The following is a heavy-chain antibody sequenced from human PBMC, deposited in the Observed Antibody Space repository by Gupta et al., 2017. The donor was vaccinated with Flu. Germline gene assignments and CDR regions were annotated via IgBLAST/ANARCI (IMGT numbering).Heavy chain of an antibody. CDR2: ISSNNCYI. Sequence: PGNGHEWVSSISSNNCYIYDADAVKGRFSISRYNAHNSVFLQMHSLRSDDTAVYFCFRDHSTTCRKGNYFDYWGQGTLVTVSS. V-gene: IGHV3-21*06. J-gene: IGHJ4*02. D-gene: IGHD5-18*01. CDR3: FRDHSTTCRKGNYFDY.